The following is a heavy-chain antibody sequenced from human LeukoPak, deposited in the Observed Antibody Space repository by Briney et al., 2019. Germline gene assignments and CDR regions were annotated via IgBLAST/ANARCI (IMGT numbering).Heavy chain of an antibody. V-gene: IGHV4-39*02. CDR2: IYYSGNT. CDR3: ARERGYSSGWYLDY. J-gene: IGHJ4*02. D-gene: IGHD6-19*01. CDR1: GGSINSRGYY. Sequence: SETLSLTCTVSGGSINSRGYYWGWIRQPPGKGLEWIGSIYYSGNTYYNPSVESRITVSADTSTNQFSLKLSFVTAADTAVYYCARERGYSSGWYLDYWGQGTLVTVSS.